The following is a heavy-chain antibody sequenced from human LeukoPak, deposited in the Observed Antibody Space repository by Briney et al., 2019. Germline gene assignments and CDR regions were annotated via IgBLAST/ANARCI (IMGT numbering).Heavy chain of an antibody. Sequence: DSVKGRFTISRDNSKNTLYLQMGSLRAEDMAVYYCARGGWELLRYSLGYWGQGTLVTVSS. CDR3: ARGGWELLRYSLGY. J-gene: IGHJ4*02. D-gene: IGHD1-26*01. V-gene: IGHV3-64*02.